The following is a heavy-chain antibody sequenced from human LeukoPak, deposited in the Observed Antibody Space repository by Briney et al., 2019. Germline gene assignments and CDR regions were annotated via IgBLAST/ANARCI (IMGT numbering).Heavy chain of an antibody. CDR2: IYTSGST. CDR3: ARGTEQSNLVSYFDY. V-gene: IGHV4-61*02. D-gene: IGHD1/OR15-1a*01. CDR1: GGSISSSSYY. Sequence: SETLSLTCTVSGGSISSSSYYWGWIRQPPGKGLEWIGRIYTSGSTNYNPSLKSRVTISVDTSKNQFSLKLSSVTAADTAVYYCARGTEQSNLVSYFDYWGQGTLVTVSS. J-gene: IGHJ4*02.